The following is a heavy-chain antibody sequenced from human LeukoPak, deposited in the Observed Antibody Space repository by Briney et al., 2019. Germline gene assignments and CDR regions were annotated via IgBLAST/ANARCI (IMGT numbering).Heavy chain of an antibody. CDR2: INAGNGNT. CDR1: GYTFTSYA. J-gene: IGHJ4*02. CDR3: ARDGGAIQYYFDY. Sequence: ASVKVSCKASGYTFTSYAMHWVRQAPGQRLEWMGWINAGNGNTKYSQKFQGRVTITRDTSASTAYMELSSLRSEDTAVYYCARDGGAIQYYFDYWGQGTLVTVSS. V-gene: IGHV1-3*01. D-gene: IGHD3-16*02.